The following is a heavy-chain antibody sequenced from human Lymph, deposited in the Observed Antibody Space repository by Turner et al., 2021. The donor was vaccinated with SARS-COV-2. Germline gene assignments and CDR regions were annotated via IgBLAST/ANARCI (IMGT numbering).Heavy chain of an antibody. CDR1: GYTFTSYW. CDR2: IYPGDSDT. V-gene: IGHV5-51*01. J-gene: IGHJ4*02. CDR3: ARREWGGSLGHIDY. Sequence: EVQLVQSGAEVKNPGESLKIPCKGSGYTFTSYWIGWVSQMPGRGLEWRVIIYPGDSDTRYSPSFQGQVTISAAKSISTAYLQWRSLKASDTAKYYCARREWGGSLGHIDYWGQGTLVTVSS. D-gene: IGHD3-3*01.